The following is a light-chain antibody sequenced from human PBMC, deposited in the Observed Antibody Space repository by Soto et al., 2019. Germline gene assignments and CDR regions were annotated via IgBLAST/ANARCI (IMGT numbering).Light chain of an antibody. CDR2: AAS. V-gene: IGKV1-9*01. Sequence: DIQMTQSPPTLSASVADRVTITCRASQPISSWLAWYHQKPGKAPKLLIYAASTLQSGVPSRFSGSGSGTEFTLTISSLQPEDFATYYCQQLKSNLITFGQGTRLEIK. CDR3: QQLKSNLIT. CDR1: QPISSW. J-gene: IGKJ5*01.